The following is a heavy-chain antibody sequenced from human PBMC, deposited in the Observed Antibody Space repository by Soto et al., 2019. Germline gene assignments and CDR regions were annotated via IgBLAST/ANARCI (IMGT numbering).Heavy chain of an antibody. V-gene: IGHV1-69*13. J-gene: IGHJ4*02. Sequence: ASVKVSCKASGGTFNKYAISWVRQAPGQGLEWMGGIIPIFGTANYAQNFQGRVTITADESTSTAYMELRSLRSEDTAVYYCARGVHYDSSGYYYFYWGQGTLVTVSS. CDR2: IIPIFGTA. D-gene: IGHD3-22*01. CDR3: ARGVHYDSSGYYYFY. CDR1: GGTFNKYA.